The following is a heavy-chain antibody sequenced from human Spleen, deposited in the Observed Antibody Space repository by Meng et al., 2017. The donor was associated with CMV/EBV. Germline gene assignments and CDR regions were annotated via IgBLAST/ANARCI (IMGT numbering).Heavy chain of an antibody. D-gene: IGHD2-15*01. CDR2: IIPILGIA. CDR3: ATDERIRNWFDP. Sequence: SCKASGGTFSSYTISWVRQAPGQGLEWMGRIIPILGIANYAQKFQGRVTITADTSTDTAYMELSSLRSEDTAVYYCATDERIRNWFDPWGQGTLVTVSS. J-gene: IGHJ5*02. CDR1: GGTFSSYT. V-gene: IGHV1-69*04.